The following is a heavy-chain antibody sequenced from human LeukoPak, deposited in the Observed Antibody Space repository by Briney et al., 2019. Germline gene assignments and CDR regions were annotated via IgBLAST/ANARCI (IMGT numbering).Heavy chain of an antibody. CDR1: GGSISSGGYY. V-gene: IGHV4-31*03. Sequence: SETLSLTCTVSGGSISSGGYYWSWIRQHPGKGLEWIGYIYYSGSTYYNPSLKSRVTISVDTSKNQFSLKLSSVTAADTAVYYCARWAYSGYVRHFGYWGQGTLVTVSS. D-gene: IGHD5-12*01. J-gene: IGHJ4*02. CDR2: IYYSGST. CDR3: ARWAYSGYVRHFGY.